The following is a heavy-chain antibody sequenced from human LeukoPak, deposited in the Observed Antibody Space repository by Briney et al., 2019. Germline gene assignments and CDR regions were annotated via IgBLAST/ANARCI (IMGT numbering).Heavy chain of an antibody. V-gene: IGHV3-30-3*01. CDR3: AREGSSHGDAFDI. D-gene: IGHD6-13*01. Sequence: GGSLRLSCAASGFTFSSYAMHWVRQAPGKGLEWVAVISYDGSNKYYADSVKGRFTIYRDNSKNTLYLQMNSLRAEDTAVYYCAREGSSHGDAFDIWGQGTMVTVSS. CDR1: GFTFSSYA. J-gene: IGHJ3*02. CDR2: ISYDGSNK.